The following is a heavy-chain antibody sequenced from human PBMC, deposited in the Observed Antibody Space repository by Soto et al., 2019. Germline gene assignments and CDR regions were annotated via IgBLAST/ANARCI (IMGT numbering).Heavy chain of an antibody. CDR1: GGSFSGYY. J-gene: IGHJ5*02. V-gene: IGHV4-34*01. D-gene: IGHD2-2*01. Sequence: SETLSLTCAVYGGSFSGYYWSWIRQPPGKGLEWIGEINHSGSTNYNPSLKSRVTISVDTSKNQFSLKLSSVTAADTAVYYCASLYHCSSTSCYPLFDPWGQGTLVTV. CDR2: INHSGST. CDR3: ASLYHCSSTSCYPLFDP.